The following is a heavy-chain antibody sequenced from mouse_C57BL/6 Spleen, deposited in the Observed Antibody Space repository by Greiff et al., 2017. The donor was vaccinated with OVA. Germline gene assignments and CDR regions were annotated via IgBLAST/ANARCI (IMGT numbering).Heavy chain of an antibody. CDR1: GYTFTSYW. D-gene: IGHD3-2*02. Sequence: QVQLQQPGAELVKPGASVKMSCKASGYTFTSYWITWVKQRPGQGLEWIGDIYPGSGSTNYNEKFKSKATLTVDTSSSTAYMQLSSLTSEDSAVYYCARSRSSGYGCFAYWGQGTLVTVSA. CDR3: ARSRSSGYGCFAY. V-gene: IGHV1-55*01. CDR2: IYPGSGST. J-gene: IGHJ3*01.